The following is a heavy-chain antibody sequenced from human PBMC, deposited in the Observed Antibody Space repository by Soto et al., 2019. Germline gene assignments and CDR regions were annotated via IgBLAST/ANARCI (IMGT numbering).Heavy chain of an antibody. J-gene: IGHJ3*01. CDR1: RFPFSTYG. D-gene: IGHD1-1*01. Sequence: QVQLVESGGGVVQPGRSLRLSCAASRFPFSTYGFHWVRQAPGKGLEWVAVIVSDGSAKYHADSVEGRFTISRDNSKDTLYMQMNSLRAEDTAVYYCARDDAFGNENGFDFWGQGTMVTVSS. CDR3: ARDDAFGNENGFDF. V-gene: IGHV3-33*01. CDR2: IVSDGSAK.